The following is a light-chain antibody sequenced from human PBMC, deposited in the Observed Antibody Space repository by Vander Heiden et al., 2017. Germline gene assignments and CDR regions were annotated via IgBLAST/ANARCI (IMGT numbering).Light chain of an antibody. CDR2: AAS. CDR1: QGISSY. J-gene: IGKJ5*01. CDR3: QQYYSYLIT. V-gene: IGKV1-8*01. Sequence: AIRITQSPSSLSASTGDRVTITCRASQGISSYLAWYQQKPGKAPKLLIYAASTLQSGVPSRFSGSGSGTDFTLTISCLQSEDFATYYCQQYYSYLITFGQGTRLXIK.